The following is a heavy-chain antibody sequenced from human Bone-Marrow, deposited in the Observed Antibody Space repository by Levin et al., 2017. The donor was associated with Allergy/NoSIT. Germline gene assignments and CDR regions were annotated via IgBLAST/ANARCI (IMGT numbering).Heavy chain of an antibody. V-gene: IGHV3-23*01. CDR2: MSYAGART. D-gene: IGHD4-17*01. CDR3: AKAHTVTGGKSRFDA. CDR1: GFTFSDYG. Sequence: GGSLRLSCAASGFTFSDYGMNWVRKVPGRGLSGIQIMSYAGARTSYAASAKDRFVVSRNSSKNTLYLQMSSLRTEDTAVYYCAKAHTVTGGKSRFDAWGQGTLVTVSS. J-gene: IGHJ5*02.